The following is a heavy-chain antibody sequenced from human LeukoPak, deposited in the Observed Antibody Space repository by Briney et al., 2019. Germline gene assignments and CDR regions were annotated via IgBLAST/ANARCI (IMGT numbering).Heavy chain of an antibody. D-gene: IGHD2-2*01. CDR1: GFTFSGSA. CDR3: TRHGGYALWFDR. V-gene: IGHV3-73*01. Sequence: QPGGSLRLSCAPSGFTFSGSAMHWVRQASGKGREWVVRIRSKANSYATTYAASVTGTFAIYRDDSKNTVYLKMNSLKTEDTAVYYCTRHGGYALWFDRWGQGTLVTVSS. J-gene: IGHJ5*02. CDR2: IRSKANSYAT.